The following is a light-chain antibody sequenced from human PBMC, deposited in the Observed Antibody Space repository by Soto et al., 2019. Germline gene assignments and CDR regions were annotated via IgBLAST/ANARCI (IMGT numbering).Light chain of an antibody. Sequence: QSVLTQPASVSGSPGQSITISCTGTSSDIGNYDYVSWYQQNPGKAPKLLIYHVTYRPSGVSNRYSGSKSGNSASLTISGLQADDEADYYCCSLTTSHTYVFGSGTQLTVL. V-gene: IGLV2-14*03. CDR1: SSDIGNYDY. CDR2: HVT. CDR3: CSLTTSHTYV. J-gene: IGLJ1*01.